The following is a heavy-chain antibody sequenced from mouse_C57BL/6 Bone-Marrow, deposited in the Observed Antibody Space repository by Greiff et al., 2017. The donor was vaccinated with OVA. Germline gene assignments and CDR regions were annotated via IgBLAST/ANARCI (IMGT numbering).Heavy chain of an antibody. Sequence: EVKLMESEGGLVQPGSSMKLSCTASGFTFSDYYMAWVRQVPEKGLEWVANINYDGSSTYYLDSLKSRFIISRDNAKNILYLQMSSLKSEDTATYYCARDVWLPWYVDVWGTGTTVTVSS. J-gene: IGHJ1*03. V-gene: IGHV5-16*01. CDR3: ARDVWLPWYVDV. CDR2: INYDGSST. D-gene: IGHD2-2*01. CDR1: GFTFSDYY.